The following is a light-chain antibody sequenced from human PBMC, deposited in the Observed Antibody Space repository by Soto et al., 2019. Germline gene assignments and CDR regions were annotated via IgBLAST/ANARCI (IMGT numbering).Light chain of an antibody. V-gene: IGKV3-20*01. CDR1: QTVSNNY. CDR2: GAS. CDR3: QQYAGPPTT. J-gene: IGKJ5*01. Sequence: EIVLTQSPGPLSLSPGYRPPISCASSQTVSNNYLAWCQQKPGQAPRVIMYGASRRATGIPDRFSGGGSGTDFTLTSSRLEPEDFAVYFCQQYAGPPTTFGQGTRLEIK.